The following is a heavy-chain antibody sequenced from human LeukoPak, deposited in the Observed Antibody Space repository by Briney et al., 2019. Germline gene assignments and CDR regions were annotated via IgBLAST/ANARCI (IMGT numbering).Heavy chain of an antibody. CDR2: IYWDDDK. CDR1: GFSLSTSGVG. Sequence: ESGPTLVNPTQTLTLTCTFSGFSLSTSGVGVGWIRQPPGKALEWLALIYWDDDKRYSPSLKSGLTITKDTSKNQVVLTMTNMDPVDTATYYCAHKEDPGPSGWFRSASRTEGVFDYWGQGTLVTVSS. CDR3: AHKEDPGPSGWFRSASRTEGVFDY. V-gene: IGHV2-5*02. D-gene: IGHD6-19*01. J-gene: IGHJ4*02.